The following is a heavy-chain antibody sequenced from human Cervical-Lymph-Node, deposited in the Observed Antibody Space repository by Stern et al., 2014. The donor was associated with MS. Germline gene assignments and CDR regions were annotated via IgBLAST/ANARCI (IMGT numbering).Heavy chain of an antibody. J-gene: IGHJ4*02. D-gene: IGHD2-21*01. V-gene: IGHV3-15*01. CDR2: IKSKTDGGTT. CDR1: GFTFSNAW. CDR3: VDGGWYADF. Sequence: VQLMQSGGGLVKPGGSLRLSCATSGFTFSNAWMSWVRQAPGKGLEWVGRIKSKTDGGTTDYAAPVKGRFTISRDDSKNTLFLQMNSLKAEDTGVYYCVDGGWYADFWGQGTLVTVSS.